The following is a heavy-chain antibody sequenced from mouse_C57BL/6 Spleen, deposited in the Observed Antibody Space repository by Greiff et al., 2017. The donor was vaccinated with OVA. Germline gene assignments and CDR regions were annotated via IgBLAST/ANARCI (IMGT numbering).Heavy chain of an antibody. J-gene: IGHJ2*01. Sequence: ESGPGLVKPSQSLSLTCSVTGYSITSGYYWYWIRQFPGNQLEWMGYISYDGSNNYNPSLKNRIAITRDTSKNQFFLKLNSGTTEDTATYYCARGGVYYDYVDYWGQGTTLTVSS. V-gene: IGHV3-6*01. CDR1: GYSITSGYY. CDR3: ARGGVYYDYVDY. D-gene: IGHD2-4*01. CDR2: ISYDGSN.